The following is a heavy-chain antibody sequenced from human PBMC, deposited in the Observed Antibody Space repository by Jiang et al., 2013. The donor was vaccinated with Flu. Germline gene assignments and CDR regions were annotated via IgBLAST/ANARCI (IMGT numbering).Heavy chain of an antibody. D-gene: IGHD3-10*01. CDR1: GGTFSSYA. J-gene: IGHJ4*02. Sequence: GAEVKKPGSSVKVSCKPSGGTFSSYAVNWVRQAPGQGLEWMGWISADTGNTIYSQKLQGRVTMTTDTSTSTAYMELSSLRSDDSAVYFCARTTMIDYYGSGSYYPFDYWGQGTLVTVSS. V-gene: IGHV1-18*01. CDR3: ARTTMIDYYGSGSYYPFDY. CDR2: ISADTGNT.